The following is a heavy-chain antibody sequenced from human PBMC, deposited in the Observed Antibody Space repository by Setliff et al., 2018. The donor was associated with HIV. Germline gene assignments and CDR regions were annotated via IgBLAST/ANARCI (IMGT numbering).Heavy chain of an antibody. CDR3: IIAYSSGWLAPMGFDS. Sequence: ASETLSLTCTVSGGSISTSRYYWAWIRRPPGRGLEWIGTIYYSGSTYYNPSLKSRATISVDTSKNQFSLKLSSVTAADTAVYYCIIAYSSGWLAPMGFDSWGQGTLVTVSS. V-gene: IGHV4-39*01. CDR2: IYYSGST. CDR1: GGSISTSRYY. J-gene: IGHJ4*02. D-gene: IGHD6-19*01.